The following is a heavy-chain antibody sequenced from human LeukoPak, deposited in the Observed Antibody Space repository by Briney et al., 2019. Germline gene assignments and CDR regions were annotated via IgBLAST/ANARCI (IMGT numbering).Heavy chain of an antibody. CDR3: ARATPYYYDSSGYYDY. CDR1: GGSISSYY. J-gene: IGHJ4*02. V-gene: IGHV4-59*01. D-gene: IGHD3-22*01. CDR2: IYYSGST. Sequence: SETLSLTCTVSGGSISSYYWSWIRQPPGKGLEWIGYIYYSGSTNYNPSLKSRVTISVDTSKNQFPLKLSSVTAADTAVYYCARATPYYYDSSGYYDYWGQGTLVTVSS.